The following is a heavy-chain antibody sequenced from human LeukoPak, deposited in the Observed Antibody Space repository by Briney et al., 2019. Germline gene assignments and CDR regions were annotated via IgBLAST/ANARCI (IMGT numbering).Heavy chain of an antibody. CDR2: INHSGST. J-gene: IGHJ3*02. CDR1: GGSFSGYY. V-gene: IGHV4-34*01. Sequence: SETLSLTCAVSGGSFSGYYWSWIRQPPGKGLEWIGEINHSGSTNYNPSLKSRVTISVDTSKNQFSLKLSSVTAADTAVYYCARGLRYCSSTSCYEDAFDIWGQGTMVTVSS. D-gene: IGHD2-2*01. CDR3: ARGLRYCSSTSCYEDAFDI.